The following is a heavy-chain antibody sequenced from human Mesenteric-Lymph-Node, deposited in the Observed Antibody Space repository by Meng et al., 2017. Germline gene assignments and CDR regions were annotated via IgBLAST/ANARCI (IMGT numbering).Heavy chain of an antibody. V-gene: IGHV1-18*01. CDR3: ARVSDDYDRTGYYNFDY. Sequence: QVRLVQSGAEVKKPGASMKVSCKASGYTFTNYGISWVRQAPGQGLEWMGWISAYSGNTNYAQKLQGRVTMTTDTSMSTAYMELRSLRSDDTAVYYCARVSDDYDRTGYYNFDYWGQGTLVTVSS. CDR2: ISAYSGNT. CDR1: GYTFTNYG. D-gene: IGHD3-22*01. J-gene: IGHJ4*02.